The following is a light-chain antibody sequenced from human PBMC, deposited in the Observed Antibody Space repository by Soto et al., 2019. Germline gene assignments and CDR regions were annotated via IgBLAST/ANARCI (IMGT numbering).Light chain of an antibody. V-gene: IGKV3-20*01. Sequence: EIVLTQSPGTLSLSPGERATLSCRASQSVSSSYLAWYQQKSGQAPRLLIYGASSRATGIPDRFSGSGSGTAFTLTISRLETEDFEVDYCQQYGSSPVAFGQGTKLEIK. J-gene: IGKJ2*01. CDR2: GAS. CDR3: QQYGSSPVA. CDR1: QSVSSSY.